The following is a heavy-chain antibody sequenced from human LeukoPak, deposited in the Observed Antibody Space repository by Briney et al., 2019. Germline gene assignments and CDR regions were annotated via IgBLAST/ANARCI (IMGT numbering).Heavy chain of an antibody. J-gene: IGHJ3*02. CDR2: IIPIFGTA. V-gene: IGHV1-69*05. CDR1: GGTFSSYA. CDR3: ARGGYYYDSSGYYYLGAFDI. D-gene: IGHD3-22*01. Sequence: SVKVSCKASGGTFSSYAISWVRQAPGQGLEWMVGIIPIFGTANYAQKFQGRVTITTDESTSTAYMELSSLRSEDTAVYYCARGGYYYDSSGYYYLGAFDIWGQGTMVTVSS.